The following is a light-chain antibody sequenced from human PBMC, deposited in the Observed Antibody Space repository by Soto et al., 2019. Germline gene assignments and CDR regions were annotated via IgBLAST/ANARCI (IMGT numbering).Light chain of an antibody. J-gene: IGKJ4*01. V-gene: IGKV3-20*01. Sequence: IVLRQSPGTLSLSPGERATLSCRASQSVGRRYLAWYQQKPGQAPMLLIYDTSERASDIPDRFSGSESGTDFTLTISRLVPEDFAVYYCQYQGTFGGGTKVEIK. CDR2: DTS. CDR3: QYQGT. CDR1: QSVGRRY.